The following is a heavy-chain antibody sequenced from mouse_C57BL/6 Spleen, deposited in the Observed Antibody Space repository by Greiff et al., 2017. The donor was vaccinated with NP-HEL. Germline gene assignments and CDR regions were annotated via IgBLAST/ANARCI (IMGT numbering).Heavy chain of an antibody. D-gene: IGHD2-14*01. CDR3: ARGGYYYFDY. V-gene: IGHV1-82*01. CDR2: IYPGDGDT. Sequence: QVQLKESGPELVKPGASVKVSCKASGYAFSSSWMNWVKQRPGKGLEWIGRIYPGDGDTNYNGKFKGKATLTADKSSSTAYMQLSSLTSEDSAVYFWARGGYYYFDYWGQGTTLTVSS. CDR1: GYAFSSSW. J-gene: IGHJ2*01.